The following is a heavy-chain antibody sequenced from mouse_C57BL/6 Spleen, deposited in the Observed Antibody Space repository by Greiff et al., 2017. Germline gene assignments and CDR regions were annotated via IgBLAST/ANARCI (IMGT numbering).Heavy chain of an antibody. CDR3: ARVDGSSLYYYAMDY. D-gene: IGHD1-1*01. Sequence: EVQLVESGGGLVQPGGSLKLSCAASGFTFSDYYMYWVRQTPEKRLEWVAYISNGGGSTYYPDTVKGRFTISRDNAKNTLYLQMSRLKSEDTAMYYCARVDGSSLYYYAMDYWGQGTSVTVSS. J-gene: IGHJ4*01. CDR1: GFTFSDYY. V-gene: IGHV5-12*01. CDR2: ISNGGGST.